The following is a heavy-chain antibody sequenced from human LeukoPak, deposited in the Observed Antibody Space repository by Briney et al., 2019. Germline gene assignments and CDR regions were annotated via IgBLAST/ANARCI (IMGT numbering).Heavy chain of an antibody. Sequence: GGSLRLSCAGSGFTFSDYYMSWIRQAPGKGLEWVSYISNSGNTIYYADSVKGRFTISMDNAKNSLYLQMNSLRAEDTAVSYCSAGEGYYDSSDYYSAWAFNVWGQGTMVTVSS. D-gene: IGHD3-22*01. CDR2: ISNSGNTI. V-gene: IGHV3-11*04. CDR3: SAGEGYYDSSDYYSAWAFNV. J-gene: IGHJ3*01. CDR1: GFTFSDYY.